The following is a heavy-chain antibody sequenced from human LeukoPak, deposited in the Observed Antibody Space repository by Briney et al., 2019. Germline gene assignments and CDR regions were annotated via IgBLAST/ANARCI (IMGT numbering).Heavy chain of an antibody. CDR3: ARRGSGSYDEPIHPDY. CDR2: IYPGDSDT. V-gene: IGHV5-51*01. D-gene: IGHD1-26*01. J-gene: IGHJ4*02. CDR1: GYSFTSYL. Sequence: PGESLKISCKGFGYSFTSYLIGWVRQLPGKSLEWMGIIYPGDSDTRYSPSFQGQVTISADKSISTAYLQWSSLKASDTAMYYCARRGSGSYDEPIHPDYWGQGTLVTVSS.